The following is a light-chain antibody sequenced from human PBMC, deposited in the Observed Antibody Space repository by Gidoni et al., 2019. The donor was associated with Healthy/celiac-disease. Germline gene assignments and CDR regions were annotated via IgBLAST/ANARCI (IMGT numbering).Light chain of an antibody. CDR1: QSVSSSY. Sequence: EIVLTQSPGTLSLSPGERATPSCRASQSVSSSYLAWYQQKPGQAPRLLIYGASSRATGLPDRFSGSGSGTDFTLTISRLEPEDFAVYYCQQYGSSPSWTFGQGTKVEIK. J-gene: IGKJ1*01. CDR3: QQYGSSPSWT. CDR2: GAS. V-gene: IGKV3-20*01.